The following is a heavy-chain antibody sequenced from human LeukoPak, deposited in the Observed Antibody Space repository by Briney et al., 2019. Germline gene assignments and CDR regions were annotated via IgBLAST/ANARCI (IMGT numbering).Heavy chain of an antibody. CDR1: GFTFDDYA. V-gene: IGHV3-43D*04. CDR3: AKDLDSSSSPGGFDY. J-gene: IGHJ4*02. D-gene: IGHD6-6*01. Sequence: PGGSLRLSCAASGFTFDDYAMHLVRQAPGKGLEWVSLISWCGGSTYYADSVKGRFTISRYNSKNSLYLQMNSLRAEDTALYYCAKDLDSSSSPGGFDYWGQGTLVTVSS. CDR2: ISWCGGST.